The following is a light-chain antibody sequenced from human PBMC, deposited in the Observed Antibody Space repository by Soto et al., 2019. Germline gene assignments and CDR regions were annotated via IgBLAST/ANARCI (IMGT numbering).Light chain of an antibody. CDR2: DAS. Sequence: ESQSISSWVAWYQQKPGKPPKLLIYDASSLESGGPSRFSGSWAGTEFKLTISSLHSEVFAVYYCQQYYSGPLTFGGGTKVDIK. CDR1: QSISSW. V-gene: IGKV1-5*01. CDR3: QQYYSGPLT. J-gene: IGKJ4*01.